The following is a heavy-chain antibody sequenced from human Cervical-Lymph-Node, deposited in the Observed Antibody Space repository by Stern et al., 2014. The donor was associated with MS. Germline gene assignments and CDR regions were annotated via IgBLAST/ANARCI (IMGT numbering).Heavy chain of an antibody. CDR3: ASGTGSKRPTGNY. V-gene: IGHV1-46*01. D-gene: IGHD3/OR15-3a*01. Sequence: VPLMESGAEVKKPGASVKVSCKASGYTFTSHYMHWGRQAPGQGIEWVGIINASGDSASYAQKFQGRVTMTRDTSTSTVYMELSSLRSEDTAVYYCASGTGSKRPTGNYWGQGTLVTVSS. J-gene: IGHJ4*02. CDR2: INASGDSA. CDR1: GYTFTSHY.